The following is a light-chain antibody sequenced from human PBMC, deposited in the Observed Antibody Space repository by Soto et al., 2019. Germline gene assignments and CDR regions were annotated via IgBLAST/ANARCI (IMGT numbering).Light chain of an antibody. V-gene: IGKV1-8*01. Sequence: AIRMTQSPSSFSASTGDKVTITCRASQGIDTYLAWYRQKPGKAPELLIYSSSTLQGGVSSRLSGSGSGTDFALTISCLQSEDFATYYCQQYYSNPLTFGGGTKVEIK. CDR1: QGIDTY. CDR2: SSS. CDR3: QQYYSNPLT. J-gene: IGKJ4*01.